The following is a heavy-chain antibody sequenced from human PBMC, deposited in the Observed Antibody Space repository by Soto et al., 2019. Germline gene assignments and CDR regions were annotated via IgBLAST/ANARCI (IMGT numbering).Heavy chain of an antibody. CDR2: IHAGNGNT. D-gene: IGHD2-2*01. V-gene: IGHV1-3*01. CDR3: ARVACSSTSCYNYYASGMDV. Sequence: CVSNATKQRLEWMGWIHAGNGNTEHSQKFQGRVTITRDTSASTAYLELGSLRSEDTAVYYCARVACSSTSCYNYYASGMDVWGHGTTVTVSS. J-gene: IGHJ6*02.